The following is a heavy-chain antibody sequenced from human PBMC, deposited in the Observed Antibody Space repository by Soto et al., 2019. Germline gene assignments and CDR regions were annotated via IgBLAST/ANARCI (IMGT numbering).Heavy chain of an antibody. Sequence: ASVKVSCKVSGYTLTELSMHWVRQAPGKGLEWMGGFDPEDGETIYAQRFQGRVTMTEDTSTDTAYMELSSLRSEDTAVYYCATTGEPTSGKSYYYYGMDVWGQGTTVPVSS. CDR3: ATTGEPTSGKSYYYYGMDV. V-gene: IGHV1-24*01. CDR1: GYTLTELS. D-gene: IGHD3-10*01. J-gene: IGHJ6*02. CDR2: FDPEDGET.